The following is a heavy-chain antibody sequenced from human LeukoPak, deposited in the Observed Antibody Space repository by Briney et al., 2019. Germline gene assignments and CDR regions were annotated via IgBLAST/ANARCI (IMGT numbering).Heavy chain of an antibody. Sequence: SETLSLTCSVSGDSTTAYYWSWIRQSPGKGLEWLAYVYKSGQIDYNSSLRSRLFVSVDRSKTQFSLRLRSVTAADTAVYYCVRAAGKDWYFDLWGRGTLVTVSS. D-gene: IGHD6-13*01. J-gene: IGHJ2*01. CDR1: GDSTTAYY. CDR2: VYKSGQI. V-gene: IGHV4-59*01. CDR3: VRAAGKDWYFDL.